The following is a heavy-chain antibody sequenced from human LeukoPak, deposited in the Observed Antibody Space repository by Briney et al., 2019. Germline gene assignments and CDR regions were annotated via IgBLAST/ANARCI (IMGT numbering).Heavy chain of an antibody. CDR2: ISYDGSDK. D-gene: IGHD3-22*01. CDR3: AKDDYYDSSGDPNWFDP. V-gene: IGHV3-30*18. CDR1: GFTFSNYG. Sequence: GGSPRLSCAASGFTFSNYGMHWVRQAPGKGLEWVAVISYDGSDKYYADSVKGRFTISRDNSKNTLYLQMNSLRAEDTAVYFCAKDDYYDSSGDPNWFDPWGQGTLVTVSS. J-gene: IGHJ5*02.